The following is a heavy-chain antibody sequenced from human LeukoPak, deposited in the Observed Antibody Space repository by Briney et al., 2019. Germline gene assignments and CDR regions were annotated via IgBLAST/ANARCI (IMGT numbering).Heavy chain of an antibody. CDR2: INWNAVRV. CDR3: ARLRNYDSSGYYFEIDY. CDR1: GFTFNNYG. Sequence: GESLRLSCAASGFTFNNYGMSWVRQAPGKGLDWVSGINWNAVRVGYADSVKGRFTISRDNAKNSLYLQMNSLRAEDTAFYYCARLRNYDSSGYYFEIDYWGQGTLVTVSS. V-gene: IGHV3-20*04. J-gene: IGHJ4*02. D-gene: IGHD3-22*01.